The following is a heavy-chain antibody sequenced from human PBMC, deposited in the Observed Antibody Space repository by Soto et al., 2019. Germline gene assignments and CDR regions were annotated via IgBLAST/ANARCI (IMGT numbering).Heavy chain of an antibody. CDR1: GGSFDGYY. CDR2: IHHSGST. CDR3: ARGVDSWSGYLF. V-gene: IGHV4-34*01. D-gene: IGHD3-3*01. J-gene: IGHJ4*02. Sequence: QVHPQQWGAGLLKPSETLSLTCALYGGSFDGYYWSWIRQSPGKWLGWIGEIHHSGSTTYNPSLKSRVSLAVDTSTKQFSLRMASMTAADRGVYYCARGVDSWSGYLFWGQGTPGTVSS.